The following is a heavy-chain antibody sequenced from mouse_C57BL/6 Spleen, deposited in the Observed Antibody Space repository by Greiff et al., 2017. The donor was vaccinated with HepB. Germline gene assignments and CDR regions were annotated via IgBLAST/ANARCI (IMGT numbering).Heavy chain of an antibody. D-gene: IGHD1-1*01. CDR3: AIPHYDYGSGDDMDD. Sequence: QVQLQQPGAELVKPGASVKLSCKASGYTFTSYWMQWVKQRPGQGLEWIGEIDPSDRYTNYNQKFKGKATLTVDTSSSTAYMQLSSLTSEDSAVYYCAIPHYDYGSGDDMDDWGQGTSVTVSS. CDR1: GYTFTSYW. J-gene: IGHJ4*01. V-gene: IGHV1-50*01. CDR2: IDPSDRYT.